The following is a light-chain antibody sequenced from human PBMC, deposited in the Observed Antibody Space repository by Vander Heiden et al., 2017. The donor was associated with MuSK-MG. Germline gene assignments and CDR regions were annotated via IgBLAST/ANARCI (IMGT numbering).Light chain of an antibody. V-gene: IGKV1-5*01. CDR2: ETS. Sequence: DIQLTQSPSTLSASIGDRVTITCRASQSVSKWLAWYQQIPGKAPKLLIYETSTLQSGVSSRFSGSGSGTEFTLTIDSLQPDDFATYYCHQDNNSSMTFGQGTKVDVK. CDR3: HQDNNSSMT. J-gene: IGKJ1*01. CDR1: QSVSKW.